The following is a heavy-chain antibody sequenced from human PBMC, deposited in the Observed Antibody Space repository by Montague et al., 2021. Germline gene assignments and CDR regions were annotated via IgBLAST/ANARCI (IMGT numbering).Heavy chain of an antibody. J-gene: IGHJ4*02. D-gene: IGHD3-16*01. CDR2: FAQSVASGASGST. CDR3: ARGEGVVPAARFDX. Sequence: SETLSLTCAVSGDSISTYYWTWIRQSPGKGLEYIGYFAQSVASGASGSTNYHPSLRGRVTVSVDSSKNQVSLKMTSVTATDTGVYYCARGEGVVPAARFDXWGRGTLVTVSS. CDR1: GDSISTYY. V-gene: IGHV4-4*09.